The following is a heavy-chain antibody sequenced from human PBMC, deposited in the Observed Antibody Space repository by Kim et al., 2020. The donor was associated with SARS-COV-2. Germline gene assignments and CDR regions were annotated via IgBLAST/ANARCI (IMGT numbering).Heavy chain of an antibody. D-gene: IGHD3-22*01. J-gene: IGHJ4*02. Sequence: YSQKCQGRVTISRDTSATTGYMELSSLRSEDTAVYFCATDKPDSSAYYFDHWGQGTLVTVSS. CDR3: ATDKPDSSAYYFDH. V-gene: IGHV1-3*01.